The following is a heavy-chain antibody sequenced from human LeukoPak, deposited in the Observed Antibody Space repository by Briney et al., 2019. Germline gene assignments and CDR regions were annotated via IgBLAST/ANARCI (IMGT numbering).Heavy chain of an antibody. CDR2: IDHSGSS. J-gene: IGHJ4*02. V-gene: IGHV4-34*01. D-gene: IGHD4-11*01. Sequence: SETLSLTCAVYGGSFSNYYWTWIRQPPGKGLEWIGEIDHSGSSHYNPSLKSRVTISVDTSKNQFSLKLSSVTAADTAVYYCARLLTTTVTTSVFDYWGQGTLVTVSS. CDR1: GGSFSNYY. CDR3: ARLLTTTVTTSVFDY.